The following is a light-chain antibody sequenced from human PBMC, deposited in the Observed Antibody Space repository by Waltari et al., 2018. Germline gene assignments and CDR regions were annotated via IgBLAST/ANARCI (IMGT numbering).Light chain of an antibody. Sequence: EIVLTQSPATLSLSPGERATLSCRASQSVSSYLAWYQQKPGQAPRLLIYDASTRATGIPARFSGSGSGTDFTLTISSLEPEDFAVYYCQQSYSTPQTFGQGTKLEIK. J-gene: IGKJ2*01. V-gene: IGKV3-11*01. CDR3: QQSYSTPQT. CDR2: DAS. CDR1: QSVSSY.